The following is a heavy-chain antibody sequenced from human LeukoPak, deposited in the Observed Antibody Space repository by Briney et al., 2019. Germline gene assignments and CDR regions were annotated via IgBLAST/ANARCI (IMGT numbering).Heavy chain of an antibody. CDR2: INSDGSSR. CDR1: GFTFSNYW. V-gene: IGHV3-74*03. CDR3: ASASSHRIAAGGDY. Sequence: GGSLRLSCAASGFTFSNYWMHWVRQAPGKGLVWVSRINSDGSSRKYADSVKGRFTISRDNAKNTLYLQMNSLRAEDTAVYYCASASSHRIAAGGDYWGQGTLVIVSS. D-gene: IGHD6-13*01. J-gene: IGHJ4*02.